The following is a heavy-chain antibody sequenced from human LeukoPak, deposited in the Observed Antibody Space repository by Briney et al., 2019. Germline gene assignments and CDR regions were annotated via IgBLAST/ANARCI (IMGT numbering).Heavy chain of an antibody. Sequence: GGSLRLSCAASGFTVSSNYMSWVRQAPGKGLEWVSVIYSGGSTYYADSVKGRFTISRDNSKNTLYLQMNSLRAEDTAVYYCARVFYDSGSPIALDYWGQGTLVTVSS. CDR3: ARVFYDSGSPIALDY. J-gene: IGHJ4*02. CDR1: GFTVSSNY. D-gene: IGHD3-10*01. CDR2: IYSGGST. V-gene: IGHV3-66*01.